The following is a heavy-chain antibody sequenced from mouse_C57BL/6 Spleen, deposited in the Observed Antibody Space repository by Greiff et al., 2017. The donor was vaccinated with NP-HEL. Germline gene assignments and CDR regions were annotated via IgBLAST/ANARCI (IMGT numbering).Heavy chain of an antibody. CDR2: IHPSDSDT. V-gene: IGHV1-74*01. CDR3: AIGVLYGSSPDY. Sequence: QVQLQQPGAELVKPGASVKVSCKASGYTFTSYWMHWVKQRPGQGLEWIGRIHPSDSDTNYNQKFKGKATLTVDKSSRTDYMQLSSLASEDSAVYYCAIGVLYGSSPDYWGQGTTLTVSS. CDR1: GYTFTSYW. D-gene: IGHD1-1*01. J-gene: IGHJ2*01.